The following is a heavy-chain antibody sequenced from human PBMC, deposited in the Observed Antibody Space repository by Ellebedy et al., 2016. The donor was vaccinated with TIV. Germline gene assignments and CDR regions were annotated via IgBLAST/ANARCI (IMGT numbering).Heavy chain of an antibody. V-gene: IGHV4-61*01. CDR3: ARARDGSSWIPWGL. CDR2: IYYSGST. D-gene: IGHD6-13*01. Sequence: MPGGSLRLSCTVSGGSVSGSYYYWSWIRQPPGKGLEWIGYIYYSGSTNYNPSLKSRVTISLDTSKNQFSLRLNSLTAADTATYYCARARDGSSWIPWGLWGQGILVTVSS. J-gene: IGHJ4*02. CDR1: GGSVSGSYYY.